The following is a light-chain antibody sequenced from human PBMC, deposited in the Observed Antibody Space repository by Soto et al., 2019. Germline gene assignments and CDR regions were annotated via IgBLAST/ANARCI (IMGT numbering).Light chain of an antibody. CDR3: QQLNSYPQT. J-gene: IGKJ1*01. CDR1: LGVSSY. CDR2: AAS. Sequence: DIQLTQSPSFLSASVGDRVTITCRASLGVSSYLAWYQQKPGKAPKLLIYAASTLQSGVPSRFSGSGSGTEFTLTISILQPEDFATYYCQQLNSYPQTFGQGTKVEIK. V-gene: IGKV1-9*01.